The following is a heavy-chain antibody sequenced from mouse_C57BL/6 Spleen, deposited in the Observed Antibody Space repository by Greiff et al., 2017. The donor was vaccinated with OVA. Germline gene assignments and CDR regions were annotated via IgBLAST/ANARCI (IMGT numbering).Heavy chain of an antibody. D-gene: IGHD1-1*01. Sequence: DVHLVESGGDLVKPGGSLKLSCAASGFTFSSYGMSWVRQTPDKRLEWVATISSGGSYTYYPDSVKGRFTISRDNAKNTLYLQMSSLKSEDTAMYYCARQNGSSYYFDYWGQGTTLTVSS. CDR3: ARQNGSSYYFDY. CDR2: ISSGGSYT. V-gene: IGHV5-6*01. J-gene: IGHJ2*01. CDR1: GFTFSSYG.